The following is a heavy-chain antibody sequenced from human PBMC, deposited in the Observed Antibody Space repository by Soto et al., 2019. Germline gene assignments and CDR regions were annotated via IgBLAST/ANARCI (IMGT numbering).Heavy chain of an antibody. CDR1: GGTFSSYA. Sequence: SVKVSCKASGGTFSSYAISWVRQAPGQGLEWMGGIIPIFGTANYAQKFQGRVTITADESTSTAYMELSSLRSEDTAVYYCARCAGWYAMGPSDYWGQGTLVTVSS. V-gene: IGHV1-69*13. D-gene: IGHD6-19*01. CDR2: IIPIFGTA. CDR3: ARCAGWYAMGPSDY. J-gene: IGHJ4*02.